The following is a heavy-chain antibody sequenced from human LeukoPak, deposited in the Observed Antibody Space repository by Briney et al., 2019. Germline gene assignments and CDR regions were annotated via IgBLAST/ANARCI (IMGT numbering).Heavy chain of an antibody. CDR3: ASGYDFGDYFDY. CDR1: GYTFTSYG. D-gene: IGHD5-12*01. V-gene: IGHV1-18*01. J-gene: IGHJ4*02. Sequence: ASVKVSCKASGYTFTSYGISWVRQAPGQGLEWMGWISAYNGNTNYAQKPQGRVTMTTDTSTSTAYMELRSLRSDDTAVYYCASGYDFGDYFDYWGQGTLVTVSS. CDR2: ISAYNGNT.